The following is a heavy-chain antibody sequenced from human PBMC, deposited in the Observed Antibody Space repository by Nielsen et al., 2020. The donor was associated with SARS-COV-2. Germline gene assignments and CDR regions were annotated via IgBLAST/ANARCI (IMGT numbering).Heavy chain of an antibody. CDR2: ISSSGGST. V-gene: IGHV3-23*01. CDR1: GFIFSSYA. J-gene: IGHJ4*02. D-gene: IGHD1-14*01. Sequence: LSLTCAASGFIFSSYAMSWVRQAPGKGLEWVSAISSSGGSTYYADSVKGRVTISRDNSRNTLYLQMNSLRAEDTAVYYCAKTTGGVDYWGQGTLVTVSS. CDR3: AKTTGGVDY.